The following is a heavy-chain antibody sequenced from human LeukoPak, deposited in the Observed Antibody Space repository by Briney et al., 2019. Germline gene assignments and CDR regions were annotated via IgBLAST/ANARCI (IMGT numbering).Heavy chain of an antibody. Sequence: PGGSLRLSCAASGFTFSDYYMSWVRQAPGKGLEWISYISSRSSSTSYADSVKGRFTISRDNAKNSLYLQMNSLRADDTAVYYCAREGANGYDAGPDYWGQGTLVTVSS. V-gene: IGHV3-11*05. D-gene: IGHD5-12*01. CDR2: ISSRSSST. J-gene: IGHJ4*02. CDR1: GFTFSDYY. CDR3: AREGANGYDAGPDY.